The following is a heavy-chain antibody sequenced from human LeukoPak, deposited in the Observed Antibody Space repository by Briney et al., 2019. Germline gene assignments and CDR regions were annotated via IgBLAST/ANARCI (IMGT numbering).Heavy chain of an antibody. Sequence: VTPGGSLRLSCAASGFTFSDYYMSWIRQAPGKGLEWVSYISSSGSTIYYAESVKGRFTISRDNAKNSLYLQMNSLRAEDTAVYYCARTPTHPHFDYWGQGTLVTVSS. D-gene: IGHD2-15*01. CDR3: ARTPTHPHFDY. J-gene: IGHJ4*02. CDR1: GFTFSDYY. CDR2: ISSSGSTI. V-gene: IGHV3-11*01.